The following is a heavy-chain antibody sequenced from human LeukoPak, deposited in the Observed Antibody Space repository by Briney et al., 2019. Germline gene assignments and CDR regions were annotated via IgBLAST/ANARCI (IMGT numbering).Heavy chain of an antibody. Sequence: ASVKVSCKASGYTFTTYYMHWVRQAPGQGLEWMGITNPSGGSTSYAQKFQGRVTMTRDTPTSTVYMDLSSLRSEDTAVYYCARDMTSNWFYYWGQGTLVTISS. CDR2: TNPSGGST. J-gene: IGHJ5*01. D-gene: IGHD2-2*01. CDR3: ARDMTSNWFYY. CDR1: GYTFTTYY. V-gene: IGHV1-46*01.